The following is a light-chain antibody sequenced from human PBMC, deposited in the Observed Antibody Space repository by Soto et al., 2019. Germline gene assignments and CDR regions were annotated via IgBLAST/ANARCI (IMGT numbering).Light chain of an antibody. Sequence: DIQRTQSPSTMSASVGDRVTITCRASQSISIWLAWYQQKPGKAPKILIYKASSLESGVPSRFSGSGSETELTLTISSLQPDDFATYYCQQYDTFWTFGQGTKWIS. J-gene: IGKJ1*01. CDR1: QSISIW. CDR3: QQYDTFWT. V-gene: IGKV1-5*03. CDR2: KAS.